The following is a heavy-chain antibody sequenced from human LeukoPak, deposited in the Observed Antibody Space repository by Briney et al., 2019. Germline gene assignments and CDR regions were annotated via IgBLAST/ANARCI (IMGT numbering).Heavy chain of an antibody. CDR1: GFTLSSYA. J-gene: IGHJ5*02. CDR2: ISVSGGTT. CDR3: AKGYSSTSGHWFDP. Sequence: GGSLRLSCAASGFTLSSYAMSWVRQAPGKGLEWVSAISVSGGTTYYADSVKGRFTISRDNSKNTLYLQMNSLRAEDTAVYFCAKGYSSTSGHWFDPWGQGTLVTVSS. D-gene: IGHD2-2*01. V-gene: IGHV3-23*01.